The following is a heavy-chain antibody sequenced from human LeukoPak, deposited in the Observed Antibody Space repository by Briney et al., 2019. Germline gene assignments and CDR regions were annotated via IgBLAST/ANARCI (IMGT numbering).Heavy chain of an antibody. J-gene: IGHJ6*03. CDR2: INPNSGGT. D-gene: IGHD2-15*01. V-gene: IGHV1-2*02. Sequence: ASVKVSCKASGYTFTGYYMHWVRQAPGQGLEWMGWINPNSGGTNYAQKFQGRVTMTRDTSISTAYMELSRLRSDDTAVYYCARWSRNCSGGSCYYYYYMDVWDKGTTVTVSS. CDR1: GYTFTGYY. CDR3: ARWSRNCSGGSCYYYYYMDV.